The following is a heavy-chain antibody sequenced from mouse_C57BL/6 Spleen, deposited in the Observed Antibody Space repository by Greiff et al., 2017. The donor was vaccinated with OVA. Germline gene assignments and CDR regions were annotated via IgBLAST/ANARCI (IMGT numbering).Heavy chain of an antibody. Sequence: EVMLVESGEGLVKPGGSLKLSCAASGFTFSSYAMSWVRQTPETRLEWVAYISSGGDYIYYADTVKGRFTISRDNARNTLYLQMSSLKSEDTAMYYCTRAPGSSPFDYWGQGTTLTVSS. D-gene: IGHD1-1*01. CDR1: GFTFSSYA. CDR2: ISSGGDYI. J-gene: IGHJ2*01. V-gene: IGHV5-9-1*02. CDR3: TRAPGSSPFDY.